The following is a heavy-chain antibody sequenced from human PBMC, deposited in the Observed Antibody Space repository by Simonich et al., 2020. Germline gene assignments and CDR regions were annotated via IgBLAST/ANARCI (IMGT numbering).Heavy chain of an antibody. CDR2: IYHSGST. CDR3: ARATRIAAAGYFDY. D-gene: IGHD6-13*01. J-gene: IGHJ4*02. Sequence: QVQLQQWGAGLLKPSETLSLTCAVYGYSISRGYYWCWIRQPPGKGLEWIGSIYHSGSTYYNPSLKSRVTISVDTSKNQFSLKLSSVTAADTAVYYCARATRIAAAGYFDYWGQGTLVTVSS. CDR1: GYSISRGYY. V-gene: IGHV4-38-2*01.